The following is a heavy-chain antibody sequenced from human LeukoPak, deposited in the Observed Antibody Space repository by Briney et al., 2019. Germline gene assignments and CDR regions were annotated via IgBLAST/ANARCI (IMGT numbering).Heavy chain of an antibody. Sequence: SETLSLTCIVSGGSISSSRDYWAWIRQPPGKGLEWIANIYYSGSTYYSPSLKSRVIISVDTSKNQFSLKLSSVTAADTAVYYCASGEYQLLTDPWGQGTLVTVSS. CDR1: GGSISSSRDY. J-gene: IGHJ5*02. CDR2: IYYSGST. CDR3: ASGEYQLLTDP. D-gene: IGHD2-2*01. V-gene: IGHV4-39*01.